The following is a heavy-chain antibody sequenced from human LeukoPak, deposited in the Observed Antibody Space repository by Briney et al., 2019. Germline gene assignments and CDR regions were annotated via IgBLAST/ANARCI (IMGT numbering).Heavy chain of an antibody. CDR3: ARSSPRTTMVRGVGFDP. CDR2: IYHSGST. V-gene: IGHV4-38-2*02. J-gene: IGHJ5*02. Sequence: SETLSLTCTVSGYSISSGYYWGWIRQPPGKGLEWIGSIYHSGSTYYNPSLKSRVTISVDTSKNQFSLKLSSVTAADTAVYYCARSSPRTTMVRGVGFDPWGQGTLVTVSS. CDR1: GYSISSGYY. D-gene: IGHD3-10*01.